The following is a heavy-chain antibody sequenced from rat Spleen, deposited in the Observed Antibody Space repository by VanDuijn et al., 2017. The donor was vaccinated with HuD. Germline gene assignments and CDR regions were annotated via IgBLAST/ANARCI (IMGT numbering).Heavy chain of an antibody. D-gene: IGHD1-6*01. Sequence: EVQLVESGGGLVQPGRSLKLSCVASGFTFNNYWMAWVRQTPTKGLEWVASISTGGTGTYYRDSVKGRFTISRDNAKNTQYLQMDSLRSEDTATYYCARGGYTTDYFYVGWFAYWGQGTLVTVSS. CDR2: ISTGGTGT. V-gene: IGHV5S14*01. J-gene: IGHJ3*01. CDR3: ARGGYTTDYFYVGWFAY. CDR1: GFTFNNYW.